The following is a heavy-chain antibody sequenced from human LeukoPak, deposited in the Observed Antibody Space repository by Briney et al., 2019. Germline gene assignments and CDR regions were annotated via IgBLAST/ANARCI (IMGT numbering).Heavy chain of an antibody. V-gene: IGHV3-23*01. CDR1: GFTFSSYA. CDR3: AKVALAAAEDYYYGMDD. CDR2: ISGSGVGT. D-gene: IGHD6-13*01. Sequence: GACLRLSCAASGFTFSSYAMSCVRQAPGKGVGWVSAISGSGVGTYYTDSVRGGLTISRDNSKNTLYLQMNSLRAEDTAVYYCAKVALAAAEDYYYGMDDWGQGTTVTVSS. J-gene: IGHJ6*02.